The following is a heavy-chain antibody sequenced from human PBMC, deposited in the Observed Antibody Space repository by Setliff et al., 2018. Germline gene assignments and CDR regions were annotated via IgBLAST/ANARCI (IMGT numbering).Heavy chain of an antibody. V-gene: IGHV3-74*01. CDR2: VNSGETTT. CDR3: ARLSIKSGGGPYYNYYYMDV. J-gene: IGHJ6*03. Sequence: GGSLRLSCAASGFSFSNYAMSWVRQTPRKGLVWVSRVNSGETTTTYADSVKGRFTISRDNAKNILYLQMNSLRVEDTAVYYCARLSIKSGGGPYYNYYYMDVWGKGTTVTVSS. CDR1: GFSFSNYA. D-gene: IGHD3-16*01.